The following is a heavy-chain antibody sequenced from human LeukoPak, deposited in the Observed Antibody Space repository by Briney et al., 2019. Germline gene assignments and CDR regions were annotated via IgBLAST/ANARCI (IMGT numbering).Heavy chain of an antibody. J-gene: IGHJ3*02. CDR2: INPSSGGT. V-gene: IGHV1-2*02. D-gene: IGHD4-23*01. Sequence: ASVKVSCKASGYTFTDYYMHWVRQAPGQGLEWMGWINPSSGGTNYAQKFQGRVTVTRDTSISTAYMDLSRLRSDDTAVYYCARDLTTVVMYGAFDIWGQGTMVTVSS. CDR3: ARDLTTVVMYGAFDI. CDR1: GYTFTDYY.